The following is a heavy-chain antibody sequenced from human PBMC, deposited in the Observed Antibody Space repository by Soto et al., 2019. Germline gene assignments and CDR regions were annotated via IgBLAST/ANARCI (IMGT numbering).Heavy chain of an antibody. CDR2: IYYSGST. Sequence: QVQLQESGPGLVKPSETLSLTCTVSGGSISSYYWSWIRQPPGKGLEWIGHIYYSGSTNYNPSLKSRVTISVDTSKNQFSLKLSSVTAADTAVYYCARRYGSRFDYWGQGTLVTVSS. D-gene: IGHD5-18*01. CDR3: ARRYGSRFDY. J-gene: IGHJ4*02. CDR1: GGSISSYY. V-gene: IGHV4-59*08.